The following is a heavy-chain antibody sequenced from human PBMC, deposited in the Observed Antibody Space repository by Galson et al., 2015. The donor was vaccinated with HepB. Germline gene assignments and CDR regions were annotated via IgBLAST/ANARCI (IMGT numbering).Heavy chain of an antibody. J-gene: IGHJ4*02. V-gene: IGHV3-30-3*01. Sequence: SLRLSCAASGFTFSSYAMHWVRQAPGKGLEWVAVISYDGSNKYYADSVKGRFTISRDNSKNTLYLQMNSLRAEDTAVYYCARDLCSSGWSGGCFDYWGQGTLVTVSS. CDR1: GFTFSSYA. CDR2: ISYDGSNK. D-gene: IGHD6-19*01. CDR3: ARDLCSSGWSGGCFDY.